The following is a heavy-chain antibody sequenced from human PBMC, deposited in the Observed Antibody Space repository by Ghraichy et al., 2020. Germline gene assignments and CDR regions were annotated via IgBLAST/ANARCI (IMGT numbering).Heavy chain of an antibody. J-gene: IGHJ4*02. D-gene: IGHD3-10*01. CDR2: MAYDESNK. CDR3: ARDSEWGHGSSGVPPDY. Sequence: GGSLRLSCAASGFTFSNHAMHWVRQAPGKGLEWVALMAYDESNKYYADSVKGRFAISRDNSKNTLYLQMNSLRTEDTAVYYCARDSEWGHGSSGVPPDYGGQGPLVTSSS. CDR1: GFTFSNHA. V-gene: IGHV3-30*09.